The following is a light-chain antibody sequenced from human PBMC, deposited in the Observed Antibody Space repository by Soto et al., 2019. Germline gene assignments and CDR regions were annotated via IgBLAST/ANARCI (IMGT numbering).Light chain of an antibody. J-gene: IGLJ1*01. CDR2: SHN. CDR1: TSNVISTT. CDR3: AAWDDRLNGYV. V-gene: IGLV1-44*01. Sequence: QSVLTQPPSAAGTPGQRVSISWSGSTSNVISTTVNWYQQLPGTAPKLLIYSHNHRPSGVNDRRSGSKSSTSASLAISGLQSEDEADYSCAAWDDRLNGYVFGTGTKVTVL.